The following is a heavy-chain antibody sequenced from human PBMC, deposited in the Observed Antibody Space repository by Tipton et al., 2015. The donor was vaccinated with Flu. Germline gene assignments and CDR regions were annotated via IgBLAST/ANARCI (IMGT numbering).Heavy chain of an antibody. D-gene: IGHD6-19*01. J-gene: IGHJ5*02. Sequence: TLSLTCTVSGGSISSYYWSWIRQPPGKGLEWIGYIYYSGSTNYNPSLKSRVTISVDTSKNQFSLKLSSVTAADTAVYYCAREGSGWYRNWFDPWGQGTLVTASS. CDR1: GGSISSYY. V-gene: IGHV4-59*01. CDR2: IYYSGST. CDR3: AREGSGWYRNWFDP.